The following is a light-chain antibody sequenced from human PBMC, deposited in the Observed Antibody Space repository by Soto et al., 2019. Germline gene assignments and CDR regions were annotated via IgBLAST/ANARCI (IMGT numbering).Light chain of an antibody. Sequence: EIVLTQSPATLSLSPGERSTLSCSFSQSVSSNLAWYQQKPGQAPRLLIYGASSRATGIPDRFSGSGSGTDFTLTISRLEPEDFAVYYCQQYGSSPLTFGGGTKVDI. CDR1: QSVSSN. J-gene: IGKJ4*01. CDR2: GAS. CDR3: QQYGSSPLT. V-gene: IGKV3-20*01.